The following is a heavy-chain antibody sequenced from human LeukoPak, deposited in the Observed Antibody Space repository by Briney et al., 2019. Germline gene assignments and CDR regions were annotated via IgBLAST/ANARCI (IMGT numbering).Heavy chain of an antibody. CDR3: ARDQEAFDY. J-gene: IGHJ4*02. V-gene: IGHV1-46*01. CDR1: GYTFTSYY. CDR2: IYPRDGST. Sequence: RASVKVSCKASGYTFTSYYIHWVRQAPGQGLEWMGMIYPRDGSTSYAQKFQGRVTVTRDTSTSTVHMELSGLGSEDTAVYYCARDQEAFDYWGQGTLVTVSS.